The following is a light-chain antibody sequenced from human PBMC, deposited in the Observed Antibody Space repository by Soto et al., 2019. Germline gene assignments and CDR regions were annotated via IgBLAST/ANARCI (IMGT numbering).Light chain of an antibody. CDR3: QQYDRSPRT. V-gene: IGKV3-20*01. CDR2: GAS. Sequence: IVLTQSPGTLSLSPGERATLSCRASQRISNSYLAWYQQKPGQAPRLLIYGASNRATGIPDRCSGSGSGTDFTLIITRLEPEDFAVYYCQQYDRSPRTFGQGTKVEI. J-gene: IGKJ1*01. CDR1: QRISNSY.